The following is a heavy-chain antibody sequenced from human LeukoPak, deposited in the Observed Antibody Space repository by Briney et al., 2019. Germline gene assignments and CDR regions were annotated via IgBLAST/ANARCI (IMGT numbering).Heavy chain of an antibody. V-gene: IGHV4-4*07. J-gene: IGHJ4*02. CDR2: IYTSGST. CDR1: GGSISSYY. CDR3: ARGRAGAYSGSYYLDY. Sequence: SETLSLTCTVSGGSISSYYWSWIRQPAGKGLEWIGRIYTSGSTNYNPSLKSRVTMSVDTSKNQFSLKLSSVTAADTAVYYCARGRAGAYSGSYYLDYWGQGTLVTVSS. D-gene: IGHD1-26*01.